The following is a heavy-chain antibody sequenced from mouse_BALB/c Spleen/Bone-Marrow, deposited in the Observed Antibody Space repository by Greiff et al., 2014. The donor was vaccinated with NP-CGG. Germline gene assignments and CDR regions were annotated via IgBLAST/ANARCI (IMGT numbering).Heavy chain of an antibody. D-gene: IGHD3-2*01. V-gene: IGHV1S56*01. CDR2: IYPGDGST. Sequence: VKLVESGPELVKPGALVKISYKASGYTFTSYDINWVKQRPGQGLEWIGWIYPGDGSTKYNEKFKGKATLTADKSSSTAYMQLSSLTSENSAVYFCARSGDSSGYGFAYWGQGTLVTVSA. CDR3: ARSGDSSGYGFAY. J-gene: IGHJ3*01. CDR1: GYTFTSYD.